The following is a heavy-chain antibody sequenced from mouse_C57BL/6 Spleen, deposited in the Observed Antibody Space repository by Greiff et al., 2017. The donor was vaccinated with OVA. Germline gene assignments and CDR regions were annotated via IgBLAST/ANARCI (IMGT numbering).Heavy chain of an antibody. Sequence: QVQLQQSGTELVKPGASVKLSCKASGYTFTSYWMHWVKQRPGQGLEWIGNINPSNGGTNYNEKFKSKATLTVDKSSSTAYMQLSSLTSEDSAVYYCARERYYYGSSSGYFDVWGTGTTVTVSS. J-gene: IGHJ1*03. D-gene: IGHD1-1*01. V-gene: IGHV1-53*01. CDR1: GYTFTSYW. CDR2: INPSNGGT. CDR3: ARERYYYGSSSGYFDV.